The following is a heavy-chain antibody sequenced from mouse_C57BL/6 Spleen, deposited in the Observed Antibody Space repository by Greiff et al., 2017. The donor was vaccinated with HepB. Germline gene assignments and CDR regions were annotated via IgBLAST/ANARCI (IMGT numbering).Heavy chain of an antibody. Sequence: QVQLQQPGAELVKPGASVKMSCKASGYTFTSYWITWVKQRPGQGLEWIGDIYPGSGSTNYNEKLKSKATLTVDTSSSTAYMQLSSLTSEDSAVYYCARKEYDGYYSYAMDYWGQGTSVTVSS. D-gene: IGHD2-3*01. CDR2: IYPGSGST. CDR1: GYTFTSYW. J-gene: IGHJ4*01. CDR3: ARKEYDGYYSYAMDY. V-gene: IGHV1-55*01.